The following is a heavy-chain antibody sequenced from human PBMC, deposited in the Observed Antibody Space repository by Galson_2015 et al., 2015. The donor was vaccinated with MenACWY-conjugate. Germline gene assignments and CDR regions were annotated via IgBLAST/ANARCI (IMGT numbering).Heavy chain of an antibody. D-gene: IGHD1-1*01. CDR2: INDDGGSEK. Sequence: YLRLSCGGSGFTFISYWMSWFRQAPGKGLEWVANINDDGGSEKYYVDSVKGRFSISRDNAKNSLYLQMSSLRAEDTAVYFCARESAGATNGNYFDIWGLGTMLTVSS. J-gene: IGHJ3*02. CDR3: ARESAGATNGNYFDI. CDR1: GFTFISYW. V-gene: IGHV3-7*01.